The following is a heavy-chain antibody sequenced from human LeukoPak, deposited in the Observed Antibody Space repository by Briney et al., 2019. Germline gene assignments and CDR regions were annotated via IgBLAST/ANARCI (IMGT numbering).Heavy chain of an antibody. D-gene: IGHD1-26*01. CDR1: GGSISSSSYY. CDR3: ARLVGAATDPFDY. CDR2: IYYSGTT. V-gene: IGHV4-39*01. Sequence: SETLSLTCKVSGGSISSSSYYWGWIRQSPGKGLEWIGSIYYSGTTYYNPSLKTRVTIFVDTSKNQFSLKLSSVTAADTAVYYCARLVGAATDPFDYWGQGTLVTVSS. J-gene: IGHJ4*02.